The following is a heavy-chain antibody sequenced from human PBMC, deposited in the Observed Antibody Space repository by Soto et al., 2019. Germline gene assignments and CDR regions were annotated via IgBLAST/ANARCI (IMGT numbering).Heavy chain of an antibody. Sequence: LSLTCTVSGGSINSGGSNWNWIRQRPGEGLEWIGYITYRGTTYSIPSLKSRVTMSVDTSKNQFSLKLSSVSAADTAVYYCARDSGESLRFFDYWGQGTLVTVSS. D-gene: IGHD3-10*01. CDR2: ITYRGTT. CDR3: ARDSGESLRFFDY. CDR1: GGSINSGGSN. J-gene: IGHJ4*02. V-gene: IGHV4-31*03.